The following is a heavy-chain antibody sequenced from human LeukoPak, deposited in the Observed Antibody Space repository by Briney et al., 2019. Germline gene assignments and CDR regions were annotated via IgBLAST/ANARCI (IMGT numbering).Heavy chain of an antibody. V-gene: IGHV3-30*02. Sequence: GGSLRLSCAASGFTFSGYGTHWVRQAPGKGLEWVAFIRYDGSNKYYADSVKGRFTISRDNSKNTLYLQMNSLRAEDTAVYYCASRYSSSWYYYYYYMDVWGKGTTVTVSS. J-gene: IGHJ6*03. CDR2: IRYDGSNK. CDR3: ASRYSSSWYYYYYYMDV. D-gene: IGHD6-13*01. CDR1: GFTFSGYG.